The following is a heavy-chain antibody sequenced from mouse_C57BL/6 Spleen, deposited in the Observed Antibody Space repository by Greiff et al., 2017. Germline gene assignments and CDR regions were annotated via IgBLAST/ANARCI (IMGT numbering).Heavy chain of an antibody. V-gene: IGHV1-39*01. J-gene: IGHJ2*01. Sequence: EVQLQQSGPELVKPGASVKISCKASGYSFTDYNMNWVKQSNGKSLEWLGVINPNYGTTSYNQKFKGKATLTVDQSSSTAYMQLSSLTSEDSAVYYCARAGHGDLGVNFDDWGQGTTLTVSA. CDR1: GYSFTDYN. CDR2: INPNYGTT. CDR3: ARAGHGDLGVNFDD. D-gene: IGHD2-13*01.